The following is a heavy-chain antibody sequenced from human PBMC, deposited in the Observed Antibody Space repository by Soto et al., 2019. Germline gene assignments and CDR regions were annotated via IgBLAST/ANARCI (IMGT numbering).Heavy chain of an antibody. CDR3: ARVELTAAYYGMDV. J-gene: IGHJ6*02. CDR1: GYTFTGYY. Sequence: ASVKVSCKASGYTFTGYYMHWVRQAPGQGLEWMGWINPNSGGTNYAQKFQGWVTMTMDTSISTAYMELSRLRSDDTAVYYCARVELTAAYYGMDVWGQGTTVTVSS. V-gene: IGHV1-2*04. D-gene: IGHD6-13*01. CDR2: INPNSGGT.